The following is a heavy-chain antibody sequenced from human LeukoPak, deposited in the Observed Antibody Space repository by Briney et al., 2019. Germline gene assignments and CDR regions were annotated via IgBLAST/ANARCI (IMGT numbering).Heavy chain of an antibody. D-gene: IGHD1-26*01. J-gene: IGHJ4*02. Sequence: GGSLRLSCAASGFTFSDYFLHWVRLAPGKGLKWVALISYDGSDKYYADSVKGRFTISRDNSQDTLYLQMNSLGADDTAVYYCASPKGKYIGNYPLEYWGQGTLVTVSS. CDR3: ASPKGKYIGNYPLEY. CDR2: ISYDGSDK. V-gene: IGHV3-30*04. CDR1: GFTFSDYF.